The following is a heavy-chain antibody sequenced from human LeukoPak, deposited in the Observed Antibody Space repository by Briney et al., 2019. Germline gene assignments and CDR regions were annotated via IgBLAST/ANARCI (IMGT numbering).Heavy chain of an antibody. J-gene: IGHJ3*02. D-gene: IGHD1-7*01. CDR3: ATDQSNYRDAFDI. CDR2: FDPEDGER. V-gene: IGHV1-24*01. CDR1: GYTLTELS. Sequence: ASVKVSCKISGYTLTELSMQWVRQAPGKGLEWMGSFDPEDGERIYAQKFQSRATMTEDTSTDTAYMELSSLSSEDTAVYYCATDQSNYRDAFDIWGQGTMLTVSS.